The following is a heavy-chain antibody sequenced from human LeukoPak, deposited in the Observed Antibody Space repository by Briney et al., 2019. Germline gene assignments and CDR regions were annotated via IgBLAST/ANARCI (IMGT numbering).Heavy chain of an antibody. V-gene: IGHV3-33*06. CDR1: GFTFSSYG. CDR2: IWYDGSNK. Sequence: GGSLRLSCAASGFTFSSYGMHWVRQAPGKGLEWVAVIWYDGSNKYYADSVKGRFTISRDNSKNTLYLQMNSLRAEDTAVYYCAKEYYYGSGSPYWYFDLWGRGTLVTVSS. J-gene: IGHJ2*01. D-gene: IGHD3-10*01. CDR3: AKEYYYGSGSPYWYFDL.